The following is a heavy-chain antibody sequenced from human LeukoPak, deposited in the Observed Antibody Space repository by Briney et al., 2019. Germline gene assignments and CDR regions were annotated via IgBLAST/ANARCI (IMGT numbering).Heavy chain of an antibody. CDR3: ARQGYNSTWDRYLAY. D-gene: IGHD6-13*01. J-gene: IGHJ4*02. CDR2: IYPGDSDV. CDR1: GYSFSNYC. Sequence: GESLKISCKGSGYSFSNYCIGWVRQMPGKGLEWMGIIYPGDSDVRHSPSFQGQVTISADKSISTAYLQWSSLQASDTAMYYCARQGYNSTWDRYLAYWGQGTQVTVSS. V-gene: IGHV5-51*01.